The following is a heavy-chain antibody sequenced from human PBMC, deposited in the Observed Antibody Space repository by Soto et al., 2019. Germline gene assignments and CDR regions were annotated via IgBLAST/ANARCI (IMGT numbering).Heavy chain of an antibody. CDR3: ARDSRFLEWLEYTPNWFDP. D-gene: IGHD3-3*01. V-gene: IGHV3-48*03. CDR1: GFTFSSYE. CDR2: ISSSGSTI. J-gene: IGHJ5*02. Sequence: GGSLRLSCAASGFTFSSYEMNWVRQAPGKGLEWVPYISSSGSTIYYADSVKGRFTISRDNAKNSLYLQMNSLRAEDTAVYYCARDSRFLEWLEYTPNWFDPWGQGTLVTVSS.